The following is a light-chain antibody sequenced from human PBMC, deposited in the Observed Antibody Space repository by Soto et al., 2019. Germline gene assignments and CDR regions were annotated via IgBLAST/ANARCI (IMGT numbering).Light chain of an antibody. V-gene: IGLV1-47*01. CDR1: SSNIGSNY. J-gene: IGLJ2*01. CDR3: AAWDDSLSGVV. Sequence: QSVLTQPPSASGTPGQRVTISCSGSSSNIGSNYVYWYQQLPGTAPKLLIYRSNPRPSGVPDRISGSKSGTSASLAISGLRSEDEADFDCAAWDDSLSGVVFGGGTKLTVL. CDR2: RSN.